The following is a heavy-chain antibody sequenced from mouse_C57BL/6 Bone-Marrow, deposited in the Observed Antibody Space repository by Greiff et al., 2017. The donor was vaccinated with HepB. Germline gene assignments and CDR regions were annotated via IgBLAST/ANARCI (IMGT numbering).Heavy chain of an antibody. D-gene: IGHD2-3*01. CDR2: IWRGGST. CDR3: AKNRWLLPSYAMDY. J-gene: IGHJ4*01. V-gene: IGHV2-5*01. CDR1: GFSLTSYG. Sequence: VQLVESGPGLVQPSQSLSITCTVSGFSLTSYGVHWVRQSPGKGLEWLGVIWRGGSTDYNAAFMSRLSITKDNSKSQVFFKMNSLQADDTAIYYCAKNRWLLPSYAMDYWGQGTSVTVSS.